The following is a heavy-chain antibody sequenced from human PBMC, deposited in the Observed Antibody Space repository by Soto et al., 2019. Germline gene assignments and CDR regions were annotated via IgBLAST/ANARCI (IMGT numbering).Heavy chain of an antibody. CDR1: GGTFSSYA. V-gene: IGHV1-69*13. J-gene: IGHJ3*02. CDR2: IIPIFGTA. Sequence: SVKVSCKASGGTFSSYAISWVRQAPGQGLEWMGGIIPIFGTANYAQKFQGRVTITADESTSTAYMELSSLRSEDTAVYYFATVLRYFDWLGPDAFDIWGQGTMVTVSS. D-gene: IGHD3-9*01. CDR3: ATVLRYFDWLGPDAFDI.